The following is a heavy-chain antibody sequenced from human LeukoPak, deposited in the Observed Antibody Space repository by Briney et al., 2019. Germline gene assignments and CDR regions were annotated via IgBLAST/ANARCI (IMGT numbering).Heavy chain of an antibody. V-gene: IGHV3-15*01. D-gene: IGHD3-10*01. CDR3: ATEGGSGSYYGDDAFDM. J-gene: IGHJ3*02. Sequence: GGSLRLSCEASGFSFTNTWMSWVRQAPGKGLEWVGRFKSKADDGTTDDAAPVQGRFTISKDDSKKTLSLQMNSLKTEDTAVYYCATEGGSGSYYGDDAFDMWGQGTMVTVSS. CDR1: GFSFTNTW. CDR2: FKSKADDGTT.